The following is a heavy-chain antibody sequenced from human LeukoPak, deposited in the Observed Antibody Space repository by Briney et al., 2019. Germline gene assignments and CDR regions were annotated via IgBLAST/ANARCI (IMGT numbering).Heavy chain of an antibody. CDR1: GFTVDSNY. V-gene: IGHV3-53*01. CDR3: ARGDDSGYYDYFDY. CDR2: IYTGGNT. J-gene: IGHJ4*02. D-gene: IGHD3-22*01. Sequence: GGSLRLSCAASGFTVDSNYLSWVRQAPGKGLEWVSTIYTGGNTYYAASVKGRFTISRDFSKNTVFLHMNSLRAEDTAMYYCARGDDSGYYDYFDYWGQGALVTVSS.